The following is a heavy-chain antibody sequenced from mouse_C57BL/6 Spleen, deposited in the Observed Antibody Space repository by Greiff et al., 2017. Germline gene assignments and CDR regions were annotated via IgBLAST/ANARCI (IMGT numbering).Heavy chain of an antibody. CDR2: ISSGSSTI. J-gene: IGHJ2*01. Sequence: EVKVVESGGGLVKPRGSLKLSCAASGFTFSDYGMHWVRQAPEKGLEWVAYISSGSSTIYYADTVKGRFTISRDNAKNTLFLQMTSLRSEDTAMYYCANLWDVNYWGQGTTLTVSS. CDR3: ANLWDVNY. V-gene: IGHV5-17*01. CDR1: GFTFSDYG. D-gene: IGHD4-1*01.